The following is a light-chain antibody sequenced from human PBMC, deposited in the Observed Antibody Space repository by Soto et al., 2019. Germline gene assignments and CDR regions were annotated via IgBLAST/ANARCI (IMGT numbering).Light chain of an antibody. CDR3: KEYNSYWT. CDR1: QSISNW. V-gene: IGKV1-5*03. J-gene: IGKJ1*01. Sequence: QMTQSPSTLSASLGDSVTITCRASQSISNWLAWYQQKPGKAPKVLIDKASSLESGVPSRFRGRGSGTEFTLTISSLQPDDFGTYYCKEYNSYWTCGQGTKVDI. CDR2: KAS.